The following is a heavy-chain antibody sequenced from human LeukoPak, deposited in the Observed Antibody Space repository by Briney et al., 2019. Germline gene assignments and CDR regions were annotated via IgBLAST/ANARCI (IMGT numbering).Heavy chain of an antibody. D-gene: IGHD2-2*01. CDR2: ISAYNGNT. Sequence: ASVKVSCKASGYTFTSYGISWVRQAPGQGLEWMGWISAYNGNTNYAQKLQGRVTMTTDTSTSTAYMELRSLRSDDTAVYYCARAGLFLGTSRYGEDAFDIWGQGTMVTVSS. J-gene: IGHJ3*02. CDR3: ARAGLFLGTSRYGEDAFDI. CDR1: GYTFTSYG. V-gene: IGHV1-18*01.